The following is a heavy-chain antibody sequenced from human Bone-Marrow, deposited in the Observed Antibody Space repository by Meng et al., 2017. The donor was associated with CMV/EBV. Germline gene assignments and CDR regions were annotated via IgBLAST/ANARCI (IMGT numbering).Heavy chain of an antibody. CDR1: GYTFVSTG. J-gene: IGHJ4*02. D-gene: IGHD2-21*02. CDR3: ARLKQCTRGDCFSVDY. CDR2: ISPDSGKA. Sequence: GYTFVSTGISWVRQAPGQGLEWMGWISPDSGKAHYTQKLQDRVTMTTDTSTNTAYMELRSLRSDDTAVYYCARLKQCTRGDCFSVDYWGQGTLVTVSS. V-gene: IGHV1-18*01.